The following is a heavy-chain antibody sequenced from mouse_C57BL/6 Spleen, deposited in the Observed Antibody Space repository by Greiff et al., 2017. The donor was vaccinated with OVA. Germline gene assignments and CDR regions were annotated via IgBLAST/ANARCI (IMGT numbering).Heavy chain of an antibody. Sequence: QVQLQQSGPELVKPGASVPISCTASGYAFSSSWLNWLKQRPGKGLEWIGRIYPGDGDTNYNGKFKGKATLTADKSASTAYMQRSSLTSEDSAVDFGARNYGSSYDFDDWGKGTTLTVSS. J-gene: IGHJ2*01. V-gene: IGHV1-82*01. CDR1: GYAFSSSW. D-gene: IGHD1-1*01. CDR3: ARNYGSSYDFDD. CDR2: IYPGDGDT.